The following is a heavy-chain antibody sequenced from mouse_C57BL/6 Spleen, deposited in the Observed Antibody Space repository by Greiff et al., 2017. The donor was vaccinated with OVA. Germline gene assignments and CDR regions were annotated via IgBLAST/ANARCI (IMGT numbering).Heavy chain of an antibody. CDR1: GFTFSSYA. CDR2: ISDGGSYT. J-gene: IGHJ2*01. V-gene: IGHV5-4*01. Sequence: EVQLVESGGGLVKPGGSLKLSCAASGFTFSSYAMSWVRQTPEKRLEWVATISDGGSYTYYPDNVKGRFTISRDNAKNNLYLQMSHLKSEDTAMYYCARDVYGSSPYYFDYWGQGTTLTVSS. D-gene: IGHD1-1*01. CDR3: ARDVYGSSPYYFDY.